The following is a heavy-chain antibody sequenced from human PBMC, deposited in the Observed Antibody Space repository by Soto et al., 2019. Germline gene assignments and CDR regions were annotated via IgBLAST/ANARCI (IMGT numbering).Heavy chain of an antibody. CDR1: GFTFNTW. J-gene: IGHJ4*02. D-gene: IGHD2-21*02. V-gene: IGHV3-74*01. CDR3: ATLGLQQAF. Sequence: GSLRLSCAASGFTFNTWMHWVRQAPGKGLVWVSSIDSDGSITSYADSVKGRFTISRDNAKNTLYLQMNSLRAEDTAVYYCATLGLQQAFWGQGTLVTVSS. CDR2: IDSDGSIT.